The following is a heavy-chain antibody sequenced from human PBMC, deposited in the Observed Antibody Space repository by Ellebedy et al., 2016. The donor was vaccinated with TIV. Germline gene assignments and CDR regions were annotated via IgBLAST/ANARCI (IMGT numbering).Heavy chain of an antibody. CDR1: GFTFDDYA. J-gene: IGHJ4*02. CDR3: ARDEVKSFAY. D-gene: IGHD2-21*01. Sequence: PGGSLRLSCAASGFTFDDYAMHWVRQAPGKGLEWVSTISSSGAATYYTDSVKGRFTIFRDKTKNTVYLQMNSLRAEDTATYYCARDEVKSFAYWGQGTEVSVS. CDR2: ISSSGAAT. V-gene: IGHV3-23*01.